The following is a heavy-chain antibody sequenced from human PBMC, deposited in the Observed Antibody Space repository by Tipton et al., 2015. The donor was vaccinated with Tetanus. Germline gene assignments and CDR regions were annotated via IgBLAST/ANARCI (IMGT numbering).Heavy chain of an antibody. CDR1: GGSISSGTFY. V-gene: IGHV4-39*01. Sequence: PSLTCTVSGGSISSGTFYWDWIRQPPGKGLEWIGNVYYNGNTLQNPSLKGRVTLSLDKSKNQFSLKLTFVTAADTAVYYCARTADNWFDPWGQGTLVTVSS. CDR3: ARTADNWFDP. J-gene: IGHJ5*02. CDR2: VYYNGNT. D-gene: IGHD2-21*02.